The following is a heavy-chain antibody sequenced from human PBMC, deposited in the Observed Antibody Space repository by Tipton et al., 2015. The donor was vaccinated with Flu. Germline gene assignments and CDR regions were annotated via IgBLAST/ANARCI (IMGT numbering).Heavy chain of an antibody. CDR3: ARLFWSGYKGNWFDP. D-gene: IGHD3-3*01. CDR1: GGSISSYY. J-gene: IGHJ5*02. V-gene: IGHV4-59*01. CDR2: IYYSGST. Sequence: TLSLTCTVSGGSISSYYWSWIRQPPGKGLEWIGYIYYSGSTNYNPSLKSRVTISVDTSKNQFSLKLSSVTAADTAVYYCARLFWSGYKGNWFDPWGQGTLVTVSS.